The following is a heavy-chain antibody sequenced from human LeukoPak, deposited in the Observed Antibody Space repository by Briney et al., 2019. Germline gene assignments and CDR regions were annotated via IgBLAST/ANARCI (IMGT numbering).Heavy chain of an antibody. CDR2: ISDYNGNT. Sequence: GASVKVSCKASGYTFTSYGISWVRQAPGQGLEWMGWISDYNGNTNYTQKLQGRVTMTTDTSTSTAYMELRSLRSDDTAVYYCARIFRNTYYYDSSGYYPYWYFDLWGRGTLVTVSS. CDR3: ARIFRNTYYYDSSGYYPYWYFDL. V-gene: IGHV1-18*01. CDR1: GYTFTSYG. D-gene: IGHD3-22*01. J-gene: IGHJ2*01.